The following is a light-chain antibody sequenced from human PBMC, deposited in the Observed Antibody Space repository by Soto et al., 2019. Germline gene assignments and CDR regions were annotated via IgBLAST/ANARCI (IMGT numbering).Light chain of an antibody. CDR2: GAT. CDR1: QSVSIP. J-gene: IGKJ1*01. Sequence: EIVMTQSPATLSVSPGERATLSCRASQSVSIPLAWYRQKPGQAPRHLIHGATTRATGIPARFSSSVSGTEFTLTIRSLPSEDFAVYHCHQYNNYPRPVALGT. CDR3: HQYNNYPRP. V-gene: IGKV3-15*01.